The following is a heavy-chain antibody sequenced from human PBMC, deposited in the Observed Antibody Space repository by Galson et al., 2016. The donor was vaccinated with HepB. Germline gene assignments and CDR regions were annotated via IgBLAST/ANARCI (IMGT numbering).Heavy chain of an antibody. Sequence: PALVKPTQTLTLTCTFSGFSLSTSGMRVSWIRQSPGKALEWLARIDWDEDKFYSTSLKTRLTISKDISKNQVVLTMTNLDPVDTATYYCAHRASAGTRTPYFDDWGQGTLVTVSS. D-gene: IGHD6-13*01. J-gene: IGHJ4*02. CDR3: AHRASAGTRTPYFDD. CDR1: GFSLSTSGMR. CDR2: IDWDEDK. V-gene: IGHV2-70*04.